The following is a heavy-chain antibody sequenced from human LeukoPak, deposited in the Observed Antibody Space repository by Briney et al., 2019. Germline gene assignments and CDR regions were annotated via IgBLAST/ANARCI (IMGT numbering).Heavy chain of an antibody. J-gene: IGHJ4*02. D-gene: IGHD3-22*01. V-gene: IGHV1-18*01. CDR3: ATSGGSGYYALDY. Sequence: ASVKVSCKASGYIFTKYGISWVRQAPGQGLQWKGWISGYSGNVNYAEKFQGRVTMTTDTSTSTVYMELSSLRSEDTAVYYCATSGGSGYYALDYWGQGTLVTVSS. CDR2: ISGYSGNV. CDR1: GYIFTKYG.